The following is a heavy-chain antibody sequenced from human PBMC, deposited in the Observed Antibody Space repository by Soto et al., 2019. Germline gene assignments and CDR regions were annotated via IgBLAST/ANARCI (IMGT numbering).Heavy chain of an antibody. J-gene: IGHJ4*02. D-gene: IGHD2-21*02. CDR1: GFTFSDYY. CDR2: ISSSSSYT. CDR3: ARAYCGGDCPEDY. Sequence: QVQLVESGGGLVKPGGSLRLSCAASGFTFSDYYMSWIRQAPGKGLEWVSYISSSSSYTNYADPVKGRFTISRDNAKNSLYLQMNSLRAEDTAVYYCARAYCGGDCPEDYWGQGTLVTVSS. V-gene: IGHV3-11*06.